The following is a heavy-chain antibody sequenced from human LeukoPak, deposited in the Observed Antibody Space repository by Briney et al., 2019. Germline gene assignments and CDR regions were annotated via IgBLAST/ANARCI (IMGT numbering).Heavy chain of an antibody. D-gene: IGHD1-14*01. CDR1: GFTFSSYW. J-gene: IGHJ4*02. CDR2: INPGGSSI. V-gene: IGHV3-74*01. Sequence: GRSLRLSCAASGFTFSSYWMHWVRQVPGKGLVWVARINPGGSSITYADSVKGRFTISRDNAKNTQYLQMDSLRAEDTGVYYCARSNQADDYWGQGTLVTVSS. CDR3: ARSNQADDY.